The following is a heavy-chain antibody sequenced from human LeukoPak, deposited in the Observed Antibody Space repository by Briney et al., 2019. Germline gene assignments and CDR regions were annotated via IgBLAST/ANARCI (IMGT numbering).Heavy chain of an antibody. CDR3: ARQTYGDYDAFDI. D-gene: IGHD4-17*01. CDR1: GGSFRGYY. J-gene: IGHJ3*02. Sequence: SETLSLTCAVYGGSFRGYYWSWIRQPPGKGLEWIGEVHHSGSTKYNPSLMSRVTISLDTSKNHFSLKLSSVTAADTAVYYCARQTYGDYDAFDIWGQGTMVTVSS. V-gene: IGHV4-34*01. CDR2: VHHSGST.